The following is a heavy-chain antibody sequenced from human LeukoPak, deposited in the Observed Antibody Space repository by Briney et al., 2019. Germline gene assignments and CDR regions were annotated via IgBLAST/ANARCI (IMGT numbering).Heavy chain of an antibody. CDR2: IKQDGSEK. J-gene: IGHJ5*02. D-gene: IGHD6-19*01. V-gene: IGHV3-7*01. Sequence: GSLRLSCAASGFTFSSYWMSWVRQAPGKGLEWVANIKQDGSEKYYVDSVKGRFTISRDNAKNSLYLQMNSLRAEDTAVYYCARGGAVAGIVWFDPWGQGTLVTVSS. CDR1: GFTFSSYW. CDR3: ARGGAVAGIVWFDP.